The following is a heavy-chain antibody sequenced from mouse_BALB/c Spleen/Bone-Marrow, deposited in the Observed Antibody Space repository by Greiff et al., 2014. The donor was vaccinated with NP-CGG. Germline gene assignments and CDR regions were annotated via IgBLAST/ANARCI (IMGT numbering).Heavy chain of an antibody. CDR3: ARHEEGGYDYDVGSYAMDY. Sequence: VQLQQSGDGLVKPGASVKLSCKASGYTFTDYIIHWVKQRSGQGLEWIGWFYPGSNSIKYNEKFKDKATLTADKSSSTVYMELSKLTSEDSAVYFCARHEEGGYDYDVGSYAMDYWGQGTSVTVSS. D-gene: IGHD2-4*01. CDR1: GYTFTDYI. V-gene: IGHV1-62-2*01. J-gene: IGHJ4*01. CDR2: FYPGSNSI.